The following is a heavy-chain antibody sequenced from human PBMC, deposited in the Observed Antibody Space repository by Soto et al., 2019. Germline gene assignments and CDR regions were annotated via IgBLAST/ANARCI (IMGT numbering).Heavy chain of an antibody. CDR1: GGSFSGYY. CDR3: ARGHLAVAGRASGY. Sequence: SETLSLTCAVYGGSFSGYYWSWIRQPPGKGLEWIGEINHSGSTNYNPSLKSRVTISVDTSKNQFSLKLSSVTAADTAVYYCARGHLAVAGRASGYWGQGTLVTVSS. V-gene: IGHV4-34*01. J-gene: IGHJ4*02. CDR2: INHSGST. D-gene: IGHD6-19*01.